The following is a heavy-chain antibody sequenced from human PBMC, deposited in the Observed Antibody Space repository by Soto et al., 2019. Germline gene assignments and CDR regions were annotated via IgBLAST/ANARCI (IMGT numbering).Heavy chain of an antibody. D-gene: IGHD6-13*01. V-gene: IGHV3-30*18. CDR3: AKDRLAAAGTDPDYYYYYGMDA. CDR1: GFTFISYG. J-gene: IGHJ6*02. Sequence: XGSLRLACAASGFTFISYGMHWVRQAPGRGLDWVAVISYDGSNKYYADSVKGRFTISRDNSKNTLYLQMNSLRAEDTAVYYCAKDRLAAAGTDPDYYYYYGMDAWGQGTTVTVSS. CDR2: ISYDGSNK.